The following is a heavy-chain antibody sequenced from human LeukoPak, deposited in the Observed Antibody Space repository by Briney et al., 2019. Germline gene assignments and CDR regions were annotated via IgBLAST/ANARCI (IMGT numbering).Heavy chain of an antibody. CDR2: IIPIFGTA. J-gene: IGHJ6*03. CDR3: ARTPEGSSDMDV. CDR1: GGTFSSYA. D-gene: IGHD6-6*01. Sequence: SVKVSCKASGGTFSSYAISWVRQAPGQGLEWMGGIIPIFGTANYAQKFQGRVTITTDESTSTAYMELSSLRSEDTAVYYCARTPEGSSDMDVWGKGTTVTVSS. V-gene: IGHV1-69*05.